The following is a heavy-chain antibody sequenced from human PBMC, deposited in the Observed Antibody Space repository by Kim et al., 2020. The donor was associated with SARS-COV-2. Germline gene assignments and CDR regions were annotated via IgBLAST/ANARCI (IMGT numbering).Heavy chain of an antibody. D-gene: IGHD2-15*01. V-gene: IGHV4-59*01. Sequence: SETLSLTCTVSGGSISNYYWSWIRQPPGKGLEWIGYIYYSGSTNYDPSLKSRVTMSVDTSKNQFSLKLSSVTAADTAVYYCARGPQDWAFDIWGQGPMVTVSS. CDR1: GGSISNYY. CDR2: IYYSGST. J-gene: IGHJ3*02. CDR3: ARGPQDWAFDI.